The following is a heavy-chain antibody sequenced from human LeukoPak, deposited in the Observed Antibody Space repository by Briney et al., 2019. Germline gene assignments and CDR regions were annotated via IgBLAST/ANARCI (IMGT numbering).Heavy chain of an antibody. V-gene: IGHV1-18*01. D-gene: IGHD5-12*01. Sequence: ASVKVSCKASGYTFTNYAISWVRQAPGQGLEWVGWISAYNGNTNYAQKLQGRVNMTTDTSTSTAYMYLRSLRSDDTAVYYCARVRNSGFRYVDSWGQGTLVTVSS. J-gene: IGHJ4*02. CDR2: ISAYNGNT. CDR3: ARVRNSGFRYVDS. CDR1: GYTFTNYA.